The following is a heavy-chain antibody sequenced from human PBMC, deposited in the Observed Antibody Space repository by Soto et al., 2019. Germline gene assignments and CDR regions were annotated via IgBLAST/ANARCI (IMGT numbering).Heavy chain of an antibody. Sequence: QVQLVQSGAEVKKPGASVKVSCKASGYTFTSYGISWVRQAPGQGLEWMGWISAYNGNTNYAQKLQGRVTMTTDTSTSTAYMELRRLRSDDTAVYYCATTKPSNYDFWSGYYTDYYYYGMDVWGQGTTVTVSS. J-gene: IGHJ6*02. CDR2: ISAYNGNT. V-gene: IGHV1-18*01. D-gene: IGHD3-3*01. CDR1: GYTFTSYG. CDR3: ATTKPSNYDFWSGYYTDYYYYGMDV.